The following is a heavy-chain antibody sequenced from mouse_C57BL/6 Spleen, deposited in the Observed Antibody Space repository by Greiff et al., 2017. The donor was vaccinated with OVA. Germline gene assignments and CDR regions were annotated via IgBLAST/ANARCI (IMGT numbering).Heavy chain of an antibody. CDR3: ARWNITTGWYFDV. Sequence: VQLKESGPELVKPGASVKIPCKASGYTFTDYNMDWVKQSHGKSLEWIGDINPNNGGTIYNQKFKGKATLTVDKSSSTAYMELRSLTSEDTAVYYCARWNITTGWYFDVWGTGTTVTVSS. CDR2: INPNNGGT. D-gene: IGHD1-1*01. J-gene: IGHJ1*03. V-gene: IGHV1-18*01. CDR1: GYTFTDYN.